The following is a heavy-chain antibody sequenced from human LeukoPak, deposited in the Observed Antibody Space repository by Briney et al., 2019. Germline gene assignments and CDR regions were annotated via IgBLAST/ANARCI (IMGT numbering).Heavy chain of an antibody. D-gene: IGHD2-15*01. V-gene: IGHV1-2*02. CDR2: INPNSGGT. Sequence: GASVKVSCKASGYTFTGYYMHWVRQAPGQGLEWMGWINPNSGGTNYALKYQGRVTMTRDTSISTAYMEVSRLRSDDTAVYYCAREESGIRLDSWGQGTLVTVSS. CDR3: AREESGIRLDS. J-gene: IGHJ5*01. CDR1: GYTFTGYY.